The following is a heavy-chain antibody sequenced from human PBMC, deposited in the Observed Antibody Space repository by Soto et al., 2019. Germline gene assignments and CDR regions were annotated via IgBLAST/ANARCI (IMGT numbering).Heavy chain of an antibody. CDR1: GFSFSSYG. CDR3: ARGGKNSYGMDA. CDR2: IWYDGRNK. J-gene: IGHJ6*02. D-gene: IGHD3-16*01. V-gene: IGHV3-33*01. Sequence: QVQLVESGGGVVQPGRSLRLSCAASGFSFSSYGMHWVRQAPDKGLEWVANIWYDGRNKYYADSVKGRFTISRDNSKNTFYLQMNSLRAEDTAVYYCARGGKNSYGMDAWGQGTTVTVSS.